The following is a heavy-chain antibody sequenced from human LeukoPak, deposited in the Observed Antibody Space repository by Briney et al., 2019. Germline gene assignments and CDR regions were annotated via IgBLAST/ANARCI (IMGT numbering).Heavy chain of an antibody. Sequence: PSETLSLTCTVSGGSISSYSWGWIRQPPGKGLEWIGSIYYSGGTDYNPSLKSRVTISVDTSKNQFSLKLSSVTAADTAVYYCARRGGPSYYWGQGTLVTVSS. CDR2: IYYSGGT. V-gene: IGHV4-39*01. CDR1: GGSISSYS. CDR3: ARRGGPSYY. J-gene: IGHJ4*02.